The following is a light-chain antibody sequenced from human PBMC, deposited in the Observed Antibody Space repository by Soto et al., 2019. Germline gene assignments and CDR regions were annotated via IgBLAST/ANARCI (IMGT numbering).Light chain of an antibody. Sequence: DLQLTQSPSSLSASVGDRVTITCRASQTISRNLNWYQQKPGEAPRLLIYVVSNLQGGVPSRFSGSQSGTDYTLTISSVQPDDFATYYCQQSYSIPYTFGQGTKLDIK. CDR1: QTISRN. CDR3: QQSYSIPYT. V-gene: IGKV1-39*01. J-gene: IGKJ2*01. CDR2: VVS.